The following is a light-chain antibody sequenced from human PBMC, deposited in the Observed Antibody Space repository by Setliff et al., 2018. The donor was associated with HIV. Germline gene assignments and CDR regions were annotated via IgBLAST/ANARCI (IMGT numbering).Light chain of an antibody. CDR2: DVS. J-gene: IGLJ1*01. V-gene: IGLV2-14*01. CDR3: SSYTSSSTYV. CDR1: SSDVGGYNY. Sequence: QSALTQPASVSGSPGQSITISCTETSSDVGGYNYVSWYQQHPGKAPKLMISDVSKRPSGVSSRFSGSKSGDTASLTISGLQTEDEADYYCSSYTSSSTYVFGTGTKVTVL.